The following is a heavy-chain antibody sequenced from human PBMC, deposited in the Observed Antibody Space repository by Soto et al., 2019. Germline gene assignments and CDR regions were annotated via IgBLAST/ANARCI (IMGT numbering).Heavy chain of an antibody. D-gene: IGHD5-12*01. J-gene: IGHJ4*02. CDR3: ARVSPRDGYNPYYFDY. CDR2: IIPIFGTA. CDR1: RGTFSSYA. Sequence: QVQLVQSGAEVKKPGSSVKVSCKASRGTFSSYAISWVRQAPGQGLEWMGGIIPIFGTANYAQKFQGRVTITADESTSTAYMELSSLRSEDTAVYYCARVSPRDGYNPYYFDYWGQGTLVTVSS. V-gene: IGHV1-69*12.